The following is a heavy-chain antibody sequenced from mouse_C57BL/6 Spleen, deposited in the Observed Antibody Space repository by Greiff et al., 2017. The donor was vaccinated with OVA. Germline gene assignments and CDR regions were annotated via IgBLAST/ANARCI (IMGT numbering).Heavy chain of an antibody. CDR2: INPSSGYT. J-gene: IGHJ2*01. CDR3: ARWGTTVVAPFDY. V-gene: IGHV1-4*01. CDR1: GYTFTSYT. Sequence: VKLMESGAELARPGASVKMSCKASGYTFTSYTMHWVKQRPGQGLEWIGYINPSSGYTKYNQKFKDKATLTADKSSSTAYMQLSSLTSEDSAVYYCARWGTTVVAPFDYWGQGTTLTVSS. D-gene: IGHD1-1*01.